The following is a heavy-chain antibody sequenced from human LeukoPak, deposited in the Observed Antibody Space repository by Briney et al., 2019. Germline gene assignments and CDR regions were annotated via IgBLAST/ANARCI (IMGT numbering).Heavy chain of an antibody. V-gene: IGHV3-48*03. J-gene: IGHJ4*02. Sequence: GGSLRLSCAASGFTFSSYEMNWVRQAPGKGLGWVSYISSSGGTIYYADSVKGRFTISRDNAKNSLYLQMNSLRAEDTAVYYCARDDIAAAGLDWGQGTLVTVSS. CDR2: ISSSGGTI. CDR3: ARDDIAAAGLD. D-gene: IGHD6-13*01. CDR1: GFTFSSYE.